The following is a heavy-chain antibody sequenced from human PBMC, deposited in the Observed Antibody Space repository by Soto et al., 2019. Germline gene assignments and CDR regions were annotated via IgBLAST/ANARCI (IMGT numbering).Heavy chain of an antibody. D-gene: IGHD3-22*01. CDR1: GITVSAFA. CDR2: ISYDASAS. Sequence: QVQLVESGGGVVQPGTSLRLSCAASGITVSAFAMHWVRQAPGKGLEWVARISYDASASSNADSVKGRFTISRDNSRSTLYLQMNSLRTEDTAIYYCVRDYNDGSGRFDYWGQGALVTVSS. J-gene: IGHJ4*02. V-gene: IGHV3-30-3*01. CDR3: VRDYNDGSGRFDY.